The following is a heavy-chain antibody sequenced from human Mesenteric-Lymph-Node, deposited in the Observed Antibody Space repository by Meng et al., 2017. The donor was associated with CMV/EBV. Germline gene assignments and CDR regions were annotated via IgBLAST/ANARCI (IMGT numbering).Heavy chain of an antibody. V-gene: IGHV3-21*01. CDR2: ISSSSSYI. J-gene: IGHJ4*02. D-gene: IGHD6-6*01. CDR3: ARDHGQLVRTADSDY. CDR1: GFTVSSNY. Sequence: GESLKISCAASGFTVSSNYMSWVRQAPGKGLEWVSSISSSSSYIYYADSVKGRFTISRDNAKNSLYLQMNSLRAEDTAVYYCARDHGQLVRTADSDYWGQGTLVTVSS.